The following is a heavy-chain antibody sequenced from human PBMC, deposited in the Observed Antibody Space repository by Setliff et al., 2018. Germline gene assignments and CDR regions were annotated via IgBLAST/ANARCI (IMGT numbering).Heavy chain of an antibody. CDR1: GGSFGGYY. D-gene: IGHD2-8*01. J-gene: IGHJ3*01. V-gene: IGHV4-34*01. CDR2: INHSGST. CDR3: ARIDIVLMVYAD. Sequence: SETLSLTCAVYGGSFGGYYWSWIRQPPGKGLEWIGEINHSGSTNYNPSLKSRVTISVDTSKNQFSLKLSSVTAADTAVYYCARIDIVLMVYADWGQGTMVTV.